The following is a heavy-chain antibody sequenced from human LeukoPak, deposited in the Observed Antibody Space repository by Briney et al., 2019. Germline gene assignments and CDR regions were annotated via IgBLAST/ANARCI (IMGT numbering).Heavy chain of an antibody. CDR1: GYTFTSYG. Sequence: ASVNVSCTSSGYTFTSYGISWVRQAPGQGLEWMGWISAYNGNTNYAQKLQGRVTMTTDTSTSTAYMELRSLRSDDTAVYYCARTTLRELPDYWGQGTLVTVSS. CDR3: ARTTLRELPDY. V-gene: IGHV1-18*01. J-gene: IGHJ4*02. CDR2: ISAYNGNT. D-gene: IGHD1-26*01.